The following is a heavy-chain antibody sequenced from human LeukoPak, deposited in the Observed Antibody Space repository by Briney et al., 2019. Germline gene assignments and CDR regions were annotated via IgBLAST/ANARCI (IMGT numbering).Heavy chain of an antibody. Sequence: GRSLRLSCAVSGFTFSSFPLHWVRQAPDKGLEWVAVISYDGSNKYYADSVKGRFTISRDNSKNTLYLQMNSLRAEDTAVYYCARLGEFSEVDYWGQGTLVTVSS. D-gene: IGHD3-10*01. V-gene: IGHV3-30-3*01. J-gene: IGHJ4*02. CDR2: ISYDGSNK. CDR3: ARLGEFSEVDY. CDR1: GFTFSSFP.